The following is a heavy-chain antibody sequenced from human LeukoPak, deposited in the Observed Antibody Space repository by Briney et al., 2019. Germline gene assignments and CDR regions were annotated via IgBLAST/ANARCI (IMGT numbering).Heavy chain of an antibody. Sequence: KPSETLSLTCAVYGGSFSGYYRSWIRQPPGKGLEWIGEINHSGSTNYNPSLKSRVTISVDTSKNQFSLKLSSVTAADTAVYYCARVYSGSPRGVWYFDYWGQGTLVTVSS. D-gene: IGHD5-12*01. CDR3: ARVYSGSPRGVWYFDY. CDR2: INHSGST. J-gene: IGHJ4*02. V-gene: IGHV4-34*01. CDR1: GGSFSGYY.